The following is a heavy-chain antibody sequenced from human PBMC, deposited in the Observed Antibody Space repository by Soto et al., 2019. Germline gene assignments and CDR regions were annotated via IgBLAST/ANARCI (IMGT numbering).Heavy chain of an antibody. Sequence: GESLKISCKGSGYSFTSYWIGWVRQMPGKGLEWMGTIYPGDSDTRYSPSFQGQVTISADKSISTAYLQWSSLKASDTAMYYCARLSISWYVQDRGMDVWGQATPLTVSS. CDR1: GYSFTSYW. J-gene: IGHJ6*02. D-gene: IGHD6-13*01. CDR3: ARLSISWYVQDRGMDV. CDR2: IYPGDSDT. V-gene: IGHV5-51*01.